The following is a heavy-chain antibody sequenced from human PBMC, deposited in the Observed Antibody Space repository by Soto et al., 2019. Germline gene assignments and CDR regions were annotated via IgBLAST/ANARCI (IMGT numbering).Heavy chain of an antibody. V-gene: IGHV3-13*01. J-gene: IGHJ6*02. CDR3: VRDPAGHGMDV. CDR2: IGNGGDT. D-gene: IGHD3-10*01. Sequence: EVQLVQSGGDLVQPGGSLRLSCAASGFTFSSYDMQWVRQVTGKGLEWVSIIGNGGDTYYADSVKGRFTISRENAKNSLYLQMSSLRAGDTAVYYCVRDPAGHGMDVWGQGTTVTVSS. CDR1: GFTFSSYD.